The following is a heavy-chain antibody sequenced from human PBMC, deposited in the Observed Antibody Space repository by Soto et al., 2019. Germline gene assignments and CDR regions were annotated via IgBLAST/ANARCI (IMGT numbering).Heavy chain of an antibody. V-gene: IGHV3-23*01. D-gene: IGHD6-19*01. Sequence: EVQLLDSGGGLVQPGGSLRLSCAASGVTFSTSAMTWVRQAPGKGLEWVSGISDTGGSTYYADSVKGRFTISRDNSKNTLYLQMNSLKAEDTAVYYCAKDRWYSSGWYNYYGMDVWGQGTAVTVSS. J-gene: IGHJ6*02. CDR1: GVTFSTSA. CDR3: AKDRWYSSGWYNYYGMDV. CDR2: ISDTGGST.